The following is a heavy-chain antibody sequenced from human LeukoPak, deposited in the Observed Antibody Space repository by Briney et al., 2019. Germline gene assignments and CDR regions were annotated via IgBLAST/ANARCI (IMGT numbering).Heavy chain of an antibody. D-gene: IGHD4-17*01. CDR3: ARVYGDSDPFLDY. CDR2: ISSSGRTI. V-gene: IGHV3-11*04. CDR1: GFTFGDYY. Sequence: GGSLRLSCAASGFTFGDYYMSWIRQAPGKGLEWVSYISSSGRTIYYADSVKGRFTISRDNSKNTLYLQMNSLRAEDTAVYYCARVYGDSDPFLDYWGQGTLVTVSS. J-gene: IGHJ4*02.